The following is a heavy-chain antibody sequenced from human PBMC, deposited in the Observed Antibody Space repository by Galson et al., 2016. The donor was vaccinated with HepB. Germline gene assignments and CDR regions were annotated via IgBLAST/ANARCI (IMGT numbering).Heavy chain of an antibody. D-gene: IGHD1-26*01. Sequence: SLRLSCAASGFTVSNNYMSWVRQAPGKGLQWVSLIYSGGDTDYADSVKGRFTISRDNAKNSLYLQLNSLRAEDTAVYYCAKDFGAIVGPTGRFHGLDYWGQGTLVTISS. CDR3: AKDFGAIVGPTGRFHGLDY. CDR2: IYSGGDT. J-gene: IGHJ4*02. CDR1: GFTVSNNY. V-gene: IGHV3-53*01.